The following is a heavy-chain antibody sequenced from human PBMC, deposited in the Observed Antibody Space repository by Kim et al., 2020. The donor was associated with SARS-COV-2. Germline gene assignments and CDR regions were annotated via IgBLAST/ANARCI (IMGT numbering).Heavy chain of an antibody. Sequence: SPSFQGHVTISAEKSISTAYLQWSSLKASDTAMYYCARRSYSYGQGWFDPWGQGTLVTVSS. D-gene: IGHD5-18*01. CDR3: ARRSYSYGQGWFDP. J-gene: IGHJ5*02. V-gene: IGHV5-10-1*01.